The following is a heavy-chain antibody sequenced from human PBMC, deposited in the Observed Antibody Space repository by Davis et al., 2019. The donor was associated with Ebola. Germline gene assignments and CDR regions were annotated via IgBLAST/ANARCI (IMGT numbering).Heavy chain of an antibody. Sequence: ASVKVSCKASGYTFTSYYMHWVRQAPGQGLEWMGWISAYNGNTNYAQKLQGRVTMTTDTSTSTAYMELRSLRSDDTAVYYCALPSGSYCSGGSCYSRPDDYWGQGTLVTVSS. CDR2: ISAYNGNT. CDR3: ALPSGSYCSGGSCYSRPDDY. V-gene: IGHV1-18*04. D-gene: IGHD2-15*01. J-gene: IGHJ4*02. CDR1: GYTFTSYY.